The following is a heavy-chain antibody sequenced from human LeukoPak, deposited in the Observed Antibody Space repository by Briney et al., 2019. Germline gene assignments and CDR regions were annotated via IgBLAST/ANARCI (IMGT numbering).Heavy chain of an antibody. V-gene: IGHV1-46*01. Sequence: ASVKVSCKASGYTFTSYYMHWGRQPPAQGREWMGIINPSGGSTSYAQTFYGRVTMTRDTYTSTVSMVLSSMRSEATAVSYYSRRSSSQFDYWAQGTLVTVSS. J-gene: IGHJ4*02. CDR2: INPSGGST. CDR3: SRRSSSQFDY. D-gene: IGHD6-13*01. CDR1: GYTFTSYY.